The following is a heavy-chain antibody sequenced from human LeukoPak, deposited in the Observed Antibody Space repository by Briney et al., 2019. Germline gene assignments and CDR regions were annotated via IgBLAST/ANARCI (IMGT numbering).Heavy chain of an antibody. D-gene: IGHD2/OR15-2a*01. Sequence: GGSLRLSCAASGFTFSSYGMHWVRQAPGKGLEWVALIRYDGSNKYYADSVKGRLTISRDNSKNTLYLQMNSLRAEDTAVYYCAREGPRGNSQFDYWGQGTLVTVSS. V-gene: IGHV3-33*01. J-gene: IGHJ4*02. CDR3: AREGPRGNSQFDY. CDR1: GFTFSSYG. CDR2: IRYDGSNK.